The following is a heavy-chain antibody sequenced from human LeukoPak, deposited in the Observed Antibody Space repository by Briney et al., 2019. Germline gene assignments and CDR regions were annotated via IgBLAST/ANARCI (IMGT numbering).Heavy chain of an antibody. CDR1: GDSINDHY. V-gene: IGHV4-4*09. J-gene: IGHJ6*03. CDR3: ARQRCSGGSCYRVDQLYYMDV. CDR2: IYSSVSS. D-gene: IGHD2-15*01. Sequence: PSETLSLTCTVSGDSINDHYWSWIRQPPGEGLEWIAYIYSSVSSNYNPSLKRRGTISIATSKSPFSLKLTSVTAAGAGVYYCARQRCSGGSCYRVDQLYYMDVWGKGTTVTVSS.